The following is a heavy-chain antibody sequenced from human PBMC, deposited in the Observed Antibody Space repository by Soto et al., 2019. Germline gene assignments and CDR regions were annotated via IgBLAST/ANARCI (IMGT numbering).Heavy chain of an antibody. J-gene: IGHJ4*02. CDR3: ARPDSTGYYDY. D-gene: IGHD6-19*01. Sequence: GESLKISCKGSGYSFTSYWIGWVRQMPGKGLEWMGIIYPAGSDTRYSPSFQGQVTISADKSISTAYLQWSSLQASDSAIYYCARPDSTGYYDYWGQGTPVTVS. CDR2: IYPAGSDT. CDR1: GYSFTSYW. V-gene: IGHV5-51*01.